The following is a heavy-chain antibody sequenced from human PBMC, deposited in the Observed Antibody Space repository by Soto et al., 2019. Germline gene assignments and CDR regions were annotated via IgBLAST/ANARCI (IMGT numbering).Heavy chain of an antibody. CDR1: GFVFSDHD. V-gene: IGHV3-13*01. CDR3: VRDRYYGSGSLFEN. CDR2: IGVAGDT. Sequence: EVRLVESGGGLVQPGGSLRLSCAASGFVFSDHDMHWVRQVPGKGLEWVSEIGVAGDTYYPDSVKGRFTISRENARNSLYLHMTSLRAGDTAIYYCVRDRYYGSGSLFENWGQGTPVTVSS. D-gene: IGHD3-10*01. J-gene: IGHJ4*02.